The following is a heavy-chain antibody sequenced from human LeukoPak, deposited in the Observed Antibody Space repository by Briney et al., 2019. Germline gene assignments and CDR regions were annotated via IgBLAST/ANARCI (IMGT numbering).Heavy chain of an antibody. CDR3: AKSTGGTFDY. CDR2: ISGSGTST. Sequence: SGGSLRLSCAASGFTFSSYSMNWVRQAPGKGLEWVSAISGSGTSTYYADSVKGRFTISRDNSKNTLYLQMNSLRAEDTAVYYCAKSTGGTFDYWGQGTLVTVSS. CDR1: GFTFSSYS. D-gene: IGHD2-8*02. V-gene: IGHV3-23*01. J-gene: IGHJ4*02.